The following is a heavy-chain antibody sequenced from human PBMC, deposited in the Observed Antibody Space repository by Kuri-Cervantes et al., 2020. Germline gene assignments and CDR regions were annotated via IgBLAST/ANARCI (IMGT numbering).Heavy chain of an antibody. J-gene: IGHJ5*02. CDR1: GGSISSYY. V-gene: IGHV4-38-2*02. CDR2: IYHSGST. D-gene: IGHD6-6*01. CDR3: ARDLFLSTSNWFDP. Sequence: GSLRLSCTVSGGSISSYYWGWIRQPPGKGLEWIGTIYHSGSTYYNPDLKSRVTISVDTSKNQFLLMLSSVTAADTAAYYCARDLFLSTSNWFDPWGQGTLVTVSS.